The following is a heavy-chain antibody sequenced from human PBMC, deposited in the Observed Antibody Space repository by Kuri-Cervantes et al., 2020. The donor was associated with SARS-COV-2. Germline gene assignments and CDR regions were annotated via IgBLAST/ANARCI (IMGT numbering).Heavy chain of an antibody. CDR3: TRAGYYNSGYYYSFDF. D-gene: IGHD3-22*01. Sequence: SETLSLTCTVSGGSISSHYWSWIWQPPGKGLEWIGYVYSSGSTNYSPSLKSRVTMSVDTSKNQFSLKLTSVTAADTAVYYCTRAGYYNSGYYYSFDFWGQGTLVTVSS. CDR2: VYSSGST. V-gene: IGHV4-59*11. J-gene: IGHJ4*02. CDR1: GGSISSHY.